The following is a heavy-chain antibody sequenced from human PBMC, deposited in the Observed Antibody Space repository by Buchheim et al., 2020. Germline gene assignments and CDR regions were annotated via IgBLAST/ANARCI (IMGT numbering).Heavy chain of an antibody. CDR3: ARDTVTTDYYYGMDV. J-gene: IGHJ6*04. Sequence: EVQLVESGGGLVKPGGSLRLSCAASGFTFSSYSMNWVRQAPGKGLEWVSSISSSSSYIYYADSVKGRFTISRDNAKNSLYLKMNSLRAEDTAVYYCARDTVTTDYYYGMDVWGKGTT. CDR1: GFTFSSYS. V-gene: IGHV3-21*01. D-gene: IGHD4-17*01. CDR2: ISSSSSYI.